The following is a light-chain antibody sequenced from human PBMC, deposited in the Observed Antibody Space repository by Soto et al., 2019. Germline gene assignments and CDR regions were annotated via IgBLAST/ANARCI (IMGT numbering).Light chain of an antibody. CDR3: QQSFSTPSIT. Sequence: DIQMTQSPSSLSASVGDRVTITCRASQSISSYLNWYQQKPGKAPKLLIYAASSLQSGVPSRFSGSGSGTDFTLTISSLQPEYFATYYCQQSFSTPSITFG. J-gene: IGKJ5*01. CDR1: QSISSY. CDR2: AAS. V-gene: IGKV1-39*01.